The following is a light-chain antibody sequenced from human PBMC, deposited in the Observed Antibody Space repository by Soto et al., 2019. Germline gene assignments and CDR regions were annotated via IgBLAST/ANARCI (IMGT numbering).Light chain of an antibody. CDR3: CSYAGSSTLAV. Sequence: QSVLTQPASVSGSPGQSITNSCTGTSSDVGSYNLVSWYQQHPTKAPKLMIYEVSERPSGVSNRFSGSKSDNTASLTISGLQAEDEADYYCCSYAGSSTLAVFGGGTQLTVL. V-gene: IGLV2-23*02. CDR2: EVS. CDR1: SSDVGSYNL. J-gene: IGLJ7*01.